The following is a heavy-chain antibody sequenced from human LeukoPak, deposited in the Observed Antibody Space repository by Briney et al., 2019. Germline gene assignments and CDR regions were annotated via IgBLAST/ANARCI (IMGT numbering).Heavy chain of an antibody. V-gene: IGHV3-23*01. J-gene: IGHJ3*02. Sequence: GGSLRLSCAPSGFTLSNYAMRCVPHAPGGGVEWVSTIQCVGESTYYAASATGRFTISRATSKTTLYLHLNSTRADDTAVYYCAKYCSGARCYDGIDNWGQGTLVTVSS. D-gene: IGHD2-15*01. CDR2: IQCVGEST. CDR3: AKYCSGARCYDGIDN. CDR1: GFTLSNYA.